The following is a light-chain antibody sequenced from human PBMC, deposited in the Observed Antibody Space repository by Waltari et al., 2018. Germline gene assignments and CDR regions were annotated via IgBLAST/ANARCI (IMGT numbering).Light chain of an antibody. Sequence: EIVLTQSPGTLYLSPSVRGTFSCRASKSVSRCVAWYQQIPGQPPRLLIYGASTRATGIPDRLSGSGSGTDFSLTISRLEPEDFAVYYCQKYDRLPATFGQGTKVEIK. V-gene: IGKV3-20*01. J-gene: IGKJ1*01. CDR2: GAS. CDR1: KSVSRC. CDR3: QKYDRLPAT.